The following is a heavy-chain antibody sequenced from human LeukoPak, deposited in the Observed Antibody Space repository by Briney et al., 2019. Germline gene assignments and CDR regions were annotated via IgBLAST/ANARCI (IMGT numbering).Heavy chain of an antibody. J-gene: IGHJ5*02. CDR3: ARVGIIAARRGNWFDP. D-gene: IGHD6-6*01. Sequence: GASVKVSCKASGYTFTSYDINRVRQATGQGLEWMGWMNPNSGNTGYAQKFQGRVTMTRNTSISTAYMELSSLRSEDTAVYYCARVGIIAARRGNWFDPWGQGTLVTVSS. CDR2: MNPNSGNT. CDR1: GYTFTSYD. V-gene: IGHV1-8*01.